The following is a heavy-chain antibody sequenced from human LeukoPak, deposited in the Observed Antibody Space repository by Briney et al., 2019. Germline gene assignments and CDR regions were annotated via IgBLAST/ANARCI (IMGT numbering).Heavy chain of an antibody. Sequence: GSLRLSCVVSGFAFSNYSMSWVRLAPGKGLEWVSSISNSGSHIYDADSVKGRFTISRDNAKNSLFLQMNSLRAEDAAVYYCATLLLGPPEDYWGQGTLVTVSS. CDR3: ATLLLGPPEDY. CDR2: ISNSGSHI. J-gene: IGHJ4*02. V-gene: IGHV3-21*01. CDR1: GFAFSNYS. D-gene: IGHD3-16*01.